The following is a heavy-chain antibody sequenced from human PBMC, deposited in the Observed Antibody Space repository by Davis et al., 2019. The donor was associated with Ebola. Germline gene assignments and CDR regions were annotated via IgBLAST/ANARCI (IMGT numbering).Heavy chain of an antibody. V-gene: IGHV1-46*01. CDR3: AREHYYDSSGYNYYYYGMDV. CDR2: INPSGGST. D-gene: IGHD3-22*01. J-gene: IGHJ6*02. Sequence: ASVKVSCKASGYTFTSYYMHWVRQAPGQGLEWMGIINPSGGSTNYAQKFQGRVTITADKSTSTAYMELSSLRSEDTAVYYCAREHYYDSSGYNYYYYGMDVWGQGTTVTVSS. CDR1: GYTFTSYY.